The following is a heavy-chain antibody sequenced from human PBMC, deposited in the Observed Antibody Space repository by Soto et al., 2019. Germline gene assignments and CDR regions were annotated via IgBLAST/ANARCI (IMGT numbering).Heavy chain of an antibody. CDR3: VRDQPSGFDF. D-gene: IGHD6-25*01. Sequence: GGSLRLSCAASEFTVXXXXXXXVRQAPGKGLEWASVIYSGGSTYYADSVKGRFTISRDNSKNTVYLQMNSLRAEDTAVYYCVRDQPSGFDFWGQGALVTVSS. CDR2: IYSGGST. V-gene: IGHV3-66*01. J-gene: IGHJ4*02. CDR1: EFTVXXXX.